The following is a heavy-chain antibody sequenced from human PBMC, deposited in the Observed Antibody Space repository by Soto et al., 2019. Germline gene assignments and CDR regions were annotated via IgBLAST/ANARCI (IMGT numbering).Heavy chain of an antibody. CDR1: GGSISSYY. CDR2: IYYSGST. V-gene: IGHV4-59*01. J-gene: IGHJ6*03. D-gene: IGHD2-2*01. Sequence: SETLTLTCTVSGGSISSYYWSWIRQPPGKGLEWIGYIYYSGSTNYNPSLKSRVTISVDTSKNQFSLKLSSVTAADTAVYYCAREVVPAAIDSYYYYYMDVWGKGTTVTVSS. CDR3: AREVVPAAIDSYYYYYMDV.